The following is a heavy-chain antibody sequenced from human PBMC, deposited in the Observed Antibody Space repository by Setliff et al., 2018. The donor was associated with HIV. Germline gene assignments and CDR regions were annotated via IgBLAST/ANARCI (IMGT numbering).Heavy chain of an antibody. CDR1: GGSISSHY. CDR2: IHYSGSI. CDR3: ARVPSSGWYGGHHYMDV. D-gene: IGHD6-19*01. V-gene: IGHV4-59*11. Sequence: SETLSLTCTVSGGSISSHYWNWIRQPPGKGLEWIGYIHYSGSISYNPSLKSRVNISGDSSKKQVYLMLSSVTAANSAVYFCARVPSSGWYGGHHYMDVWGKGAAVTVSS. J-gene: IGHJ6*03.